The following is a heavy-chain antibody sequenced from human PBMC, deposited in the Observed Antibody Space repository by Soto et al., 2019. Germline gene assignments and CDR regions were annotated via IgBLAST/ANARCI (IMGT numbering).Heavy chain of an antibody. J-gene: IGHJ6*02. CDR1: GYSFTSYW. D-gene: IGHD6-13*01. CDR2: IDPSDSYT. V-gene: IGHV5-10-1*01. Sequence: PXEFLKMSVKGSGYSFTSYWISWVRQIPGKGLEWMGRIDPSDSYTNYSPSFQGHVTISADKSISTAYLQWSSLKASDTAMYYCARPARVPSYSSSWLYYYYGMDVWGQGTTVTV. CDR3: ARPARVPSYSSSWLYYYYGMDV.